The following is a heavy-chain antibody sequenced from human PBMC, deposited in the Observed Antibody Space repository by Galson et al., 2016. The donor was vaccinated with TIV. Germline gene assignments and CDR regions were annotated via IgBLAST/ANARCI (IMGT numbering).Heavy chain of an antibody. Sequence: SLRLSCAASGFTSHSYAMTWVRQVPGKGLEWVSGINGCGTTYYADSVKGRFTISRDNSKKSLSLQMNNLRAEDTAVYYCVKDKQWVADCGDSWGQGTLVIVSS. J-gene: IGHJ4*02. V-gene: IGHV3-23*01. CDR3: VKDKQWVADCGDS. CDR1: GFTSHSYA. D-gene: IGHD2-21*01. CDR2: INGCGTT.